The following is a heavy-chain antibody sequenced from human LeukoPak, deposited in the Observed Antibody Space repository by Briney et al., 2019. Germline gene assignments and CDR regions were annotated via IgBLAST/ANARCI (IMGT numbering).Heavy chain of an antibody. CDR3: ARHRGQYNAHDAFDI. J-gene: IGHJ3*02. D-gene: IGHD1-14*01. V-gene: IGHV4-59*08. Sequence: PSETLSLTCTVSGGSFSGHYWSWIRQTPGKGLEWIGYILYSGSTRYNPSLGSRVTTSVDTSKDLFSLKLTSVTAADTALYYCARHRGQYNAHDAFDIWGQGTLVAVSS. CDR2: ILYSGST. CDR1: GGSFSGHY.